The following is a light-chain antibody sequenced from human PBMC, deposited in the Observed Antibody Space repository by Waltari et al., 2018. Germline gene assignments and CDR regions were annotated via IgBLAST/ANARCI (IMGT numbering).Light chain of an antibody. J-gene: IGKJ3*01. CDR2: GAS. CDR1: QGVRNH. CDR3: QHYNNWPPLFT. Sequence: DIQMTQSPSSLSASVGDRVTITCQASQGVRNHLSWYQHKPGNAPKLLFTGASTLEIGVPSRFSATGYGTHFTFIITSLQSEDFAVYYCQHYNNWPPLFTFGPGTKVDIK. V-gene: IGKV1-33*01.